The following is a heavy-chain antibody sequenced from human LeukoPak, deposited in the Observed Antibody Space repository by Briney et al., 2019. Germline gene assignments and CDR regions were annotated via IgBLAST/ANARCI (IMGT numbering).Heavy chain of an antibody. CDR3: ARDADTSEFFSWLDL. V-gene: IGHV3-23*01. CDR2: ISASGGST. CDR1: GFTFSSSA. J-gene: IGHJ5*02. Sequence: GGSLRLSCAASGFTFSSSAMSWVRQVPGKGLEWVSGISASGGSTSYADSVKGRFTISRDNSKNTLYLQMTTLIAEDTAVYYCARDADTSEFFSWLDLWGQGTLVAVSS. D-gene: IGHD3-22*01.